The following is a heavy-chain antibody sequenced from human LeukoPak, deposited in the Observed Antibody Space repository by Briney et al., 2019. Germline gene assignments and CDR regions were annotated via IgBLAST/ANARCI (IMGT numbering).Heavy chain of an antibody. J-gene: IGHJ4*02. D-gene: IGHD3-10*01. CDR3: ARYTMVRGGRQDY. CDR2: IRYDGSNK. Sequence: SGGSLRLSCAASGFTFSSYGMHWVRQAPGKGLEWVAFIRYDGSNKYYADSVKGRFTISRDNSKNTLYLQMNSLRAEDTAVYYCARYTMVRGGRQDYWGQGTLVTVSS. CDR1: GFTFSSYG. V-gene: IGHV3-30*02.